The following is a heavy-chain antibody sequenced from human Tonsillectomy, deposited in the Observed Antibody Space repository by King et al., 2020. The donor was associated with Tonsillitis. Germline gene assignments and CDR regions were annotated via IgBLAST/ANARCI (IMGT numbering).Heavy chain of an antibody. D-gene: IGHD1-26*01. J-gene: IGHJ4*02. Sequence: QLQESGPGLVKPSQTLSLTCTVSGGSISSGGYYWSWXRQHPGXGLXXXXXXXXXXXTXYTPSLKSRVTISVDTSKNQFSLKLXPVTAADTAVYYCARIVRWLSQFDYWGQGTLVTVSS. CDR2: XXXXXXT. CDR1: GGSISSGGYY. V-gene: IGHV4-31*03. CDR3: ARIVRWLSQFDY.